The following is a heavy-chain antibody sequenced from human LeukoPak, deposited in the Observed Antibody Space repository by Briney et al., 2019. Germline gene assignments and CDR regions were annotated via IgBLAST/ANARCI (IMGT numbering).Heavy chain of an antibody. J-gene: IGHJ3*02. CDR2: IYYSGST. CDR3: ARDRRVVRIVGFYAFDI. D-gene: IGHD3-22*01. V-gene: IGHV4-39*07. Sequence: PSETLSLTCTVSGGSISSSSYYWGWIRQPPGKGLEWIGSIYYSGSTYYNPSLKSRVTISVDTSKNQFSLKLSSVTAADTAVYYCARDRRVVRIVGFYAFDIWGQGTMVTVSS. CDR1: GGSISSSSYY.